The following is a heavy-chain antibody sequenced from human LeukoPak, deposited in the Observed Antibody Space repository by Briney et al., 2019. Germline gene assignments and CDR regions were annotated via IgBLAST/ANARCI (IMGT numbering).Heavy chain of an antibody. CDR1: GGSFSGYY. D-gene: IGHD6-19*01. CDR2: INHSGST. J-gene: IGHJ5*02. CDR3: ARDSGQQWLGEYNWFDP. Sequence: PSETLSLTCAVYGGSFSGYYWSWIRQSPGKGLEWIGEINHSGSTNYNPSLKSRVTISVDTSKNQFSLKLSSVTAADTAVYYCARDSGQQWLGEYNWFDPWGQGTLVTVSS. V-gene: IGHV4-34*01.